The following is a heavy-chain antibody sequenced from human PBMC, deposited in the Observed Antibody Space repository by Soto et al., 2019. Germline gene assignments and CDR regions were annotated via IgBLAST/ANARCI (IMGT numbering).Heavy chain of an antibody. J-gene: IGHJ4*02. CDR2: IDGRGRTT. V-gene: IGHV3-23*01. D-gene: IGHD3-3*01. CDR1: GFTFSSYA. CDR3: ASFDFWSGYFRGY. Sequence: PGGSLRLSCAASGFTFSSYAMSWVRQAPGKGLEWVSAIDGRGRTTYYADSVKGRFTISRDNSKNTLYLQMNSLRAEDTAVYYCASFDFWSGYFRGYWGQGTLVTVSS.